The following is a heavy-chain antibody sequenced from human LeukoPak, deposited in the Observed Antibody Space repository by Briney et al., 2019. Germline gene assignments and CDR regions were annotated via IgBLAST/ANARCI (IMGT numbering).Heavy chain of an antibody. J-gene: IGHJ6*03. CDR2: INSKTGNP. CDR1: GYTFNIYA. D-gene: IGHD2-8*01. CDR3: AREGYYCTNGVCPYYMDV. Sequence: ASVSVSSKASGYTFNIYAMNWGRQTPGRGVEWVGWINSKTGNPTYAQGFTGRFVFSLDTSVSTAYLQISSLQAEDTAVYYCAREGYYCTNGVCPYYMDVWGKGTTVTVSS. V-gene: IGHV7-4-1*02.